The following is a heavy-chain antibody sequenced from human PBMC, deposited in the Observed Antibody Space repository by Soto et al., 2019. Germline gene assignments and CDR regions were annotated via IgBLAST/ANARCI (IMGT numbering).Heavy chain of an antibody. Sequence: FLRVSCAAAGVTFSSYSRNRVSQAPGKWLEWVSSISSSSSYIYYADSVKGRFTISRDNAKNSLYLQMNSLRAEDTAVYYCASESRDGMDVWGQGTTVTVSS. V-gene: IGHV3-21*01. CDR1: GVTFSSYS. CDR2: ISSSSSYI. CDR3: ASESRDGMDV. J-gene: IGHJ6*02.